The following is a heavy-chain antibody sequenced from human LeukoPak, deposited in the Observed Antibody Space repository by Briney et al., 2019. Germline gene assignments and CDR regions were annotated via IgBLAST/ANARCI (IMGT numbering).Heavy chain of an antibody. CDR2: IYYSGST. CDR1: GGSISSYY. D-gene: IGHD6-13*01. V-gene: IGHV4-59*08. Sequence: SGTLSLTCTVSGGSISSYYWSWIRQPPGKGLEWIGYIYYSGSTNYNPSLKSRVTISVDTSKNQFSLKLSSVTAADTAVYYCARHEDSSSWYGYAFDIWGQGTMVTVSS. J-gene: IGHJ3*02. CDR3: ARHEDSSSWYGYAFDI.